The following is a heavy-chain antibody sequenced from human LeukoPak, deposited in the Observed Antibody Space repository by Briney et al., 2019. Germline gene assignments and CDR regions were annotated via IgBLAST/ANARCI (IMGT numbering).Heavy chain of an antibody. CDR1: GYTFNRYG. J-gene: IGHJ4*02. CDR3: ARGEGIQLWPPFDY. D-gene: IGHD5-18*01. V-gene: IGHV1-18*01. CDR2: IGSYNGNT. Sequence: GASVKVSCKASGYTFNRYGISWVRQAPGQGLEWMGWIGSYNGNTNYAQKLQGRVTMTTDTSTSTAYMELSSLRSEDTAVYYCARGEGIQLWPPFDYWGQGTLVTVSS.